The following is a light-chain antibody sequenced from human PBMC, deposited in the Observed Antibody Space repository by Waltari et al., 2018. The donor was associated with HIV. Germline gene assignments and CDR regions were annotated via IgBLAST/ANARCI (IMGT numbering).Light chain of an antibody. CDR1: RSVSSSY. J-gene: IGKJ3*01. V-gene: IGKV3-20*01. CDR3: QQYGDSLT. CDR2: GTS. Sequence: IVLTQSPGTLSSSPGETTTLSCRASRSVSSSYLAWYQQKPGQAPRLFIYGTSSRATGIPDRFSGSGSGTDFSLTISRLEAEDFAVYYCQQYGDSLTFGPGTKVDIK.